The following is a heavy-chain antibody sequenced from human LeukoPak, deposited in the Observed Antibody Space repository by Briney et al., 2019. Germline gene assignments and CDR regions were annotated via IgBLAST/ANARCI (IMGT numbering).Heavy chain of an antibody. Sequence: SETLSLTCTVSGYSISSGYYWGWIRQPPGKGLEWIGSIYHSGSTYYNPSLKSRVTISVDTSKNQFSLKLSSVTAADTAVYYCARARGYSGYDGLDYWGQGTLVTVSS. D-gene: IGHD5-12*01. CDR2: IYHSGST. J-gene: IGHJ4*02. V-gene: IGHV4-38-2*02. CDR3: ARARGYSGYDGLDY. CDR1: GYSISSGYY.